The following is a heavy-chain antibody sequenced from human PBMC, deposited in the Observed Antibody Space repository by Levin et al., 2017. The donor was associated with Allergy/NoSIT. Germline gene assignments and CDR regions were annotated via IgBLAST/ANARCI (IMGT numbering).Heavy chain of an antibody. D-gene: IGHD6-19*01. Sequence: PGGSLRLSCSTSGMTFSNSHMHWVRQAPGKGLEWVALISADGSNTVFADSIKGRFTISRDNSKNTLYLQLDSLRTDDTAKYHCAREVRSSGRAGMFGHWGQGTLVTVSS. CDR3: AREVRSSGRAGMFGH. V-gene: IGHV3-30-3*01. CDR1: GMTFSNSH. CDR2: ISADGSNT. J-gene: IGHJ4*02.